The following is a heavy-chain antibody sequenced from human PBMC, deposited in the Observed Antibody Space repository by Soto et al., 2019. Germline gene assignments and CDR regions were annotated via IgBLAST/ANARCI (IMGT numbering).Heavy chain of an antibody. J-gene: IGHJ3*02. V-gene: IGHV1-69*02. CDR2: IIPILGIA. Sequence: QVQLVQSGAEVKKPGSSVKVSCKASGGTFSSYTISWVRQAPGQGLEWMGRIIPILGIANYAQKFQGRITITSDKSTSTAYMELSSLRSEDTAVYYCASAPLGGKEIWPFDIWGQGTMVTVSS. D-gene: IGHD3-16*02. CDR1: GGTFSSYT. CDR3: ASAPLGGKEIWPFDI.